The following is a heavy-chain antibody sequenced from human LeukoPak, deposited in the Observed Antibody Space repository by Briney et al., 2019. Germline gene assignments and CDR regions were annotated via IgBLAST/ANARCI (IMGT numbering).Heavy chain of an antibody. V-gene: IGHV1-69*04. CDR2: IIPILGIA. J-gene: IGHJ4*02. Sequence: ASVKVSCKASGGTFSSYAISWVRQAPGQGLEWMGRIIPILGIANYAQKFQGRVTITADKSTSTASMELRSLRSDDTAVYYCARAYYGGNRPTDYWGQGTLVTVSS. CDR3: ARAYYGGNRPTDY. D-gene: IGHD4-23*01. CDR1: GGTFSSYA.